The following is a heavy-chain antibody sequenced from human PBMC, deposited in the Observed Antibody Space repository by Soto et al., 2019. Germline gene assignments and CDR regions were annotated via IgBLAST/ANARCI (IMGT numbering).Heavy chain of an antibody. CDR2: INNRNGYT. V-gene: IGHV1-18*01. CDR3: ARDTDEWHHIDGDF. CDR1: GHTFITFG. J-gene: IGHJ4*02. Sequence: QVQLVQSGAEMRKPGASVKVSCKVSGHTFITFGVSWVRQAPGQGLEWMGWINNRNGYTNYAQKFQRRVSMTSDTSTTTVYMELRSLTSDDAAEYFCARDTDEWHHIDGDFWDQGTVVIVSS. D-gene: IGHD3-3*01.